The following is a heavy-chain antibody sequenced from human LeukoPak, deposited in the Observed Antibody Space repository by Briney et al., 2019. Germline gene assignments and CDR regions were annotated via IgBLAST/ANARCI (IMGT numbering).Heavy chain of an antibody. Sequence: RGSLRLSCAASGFTFSSYWMSWVRQAPGKGLEWVANIKQDGSEKYYVDSLKGRFTISRDNAKNSLYLQMNSLGAEDTAVYYCARRQCSSISCYYAFDIWGQGTMVTVSS. CDR3: ARRQCSSISCYYAFDI. D-gene: IGHD2-2*01. V-gene: IGHV3-7*01. J-gene: IGHJ3*02. CDR2: IKQDGSEK. CDR1: GFTFSSYW.